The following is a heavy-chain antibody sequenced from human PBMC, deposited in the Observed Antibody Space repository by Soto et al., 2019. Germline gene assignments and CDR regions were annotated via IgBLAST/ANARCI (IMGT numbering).Heavy chain of an antibody. D-gene: IGHD6-13*01. V-gene: IGHV1-69*06. CDR3: AREGPDWGQIAAAGITGGDYYYGMDV. Sequence: QVQLVQSGAEVKKPGSSVKVSCKASEGTFSIYAISWVQQAPGQGLEWMGGSIPIFGTANYEQKFQGRVTLTAGKSTSTAYLERSSLRSEDTAVYYGAREGPDWGQIAAAGITGGDYYYGMDVLGQGTTVTVSS. CDR2: SIPIFGTA. CDR1: EGTFSIYA. J-gene: IGHJ6*02.